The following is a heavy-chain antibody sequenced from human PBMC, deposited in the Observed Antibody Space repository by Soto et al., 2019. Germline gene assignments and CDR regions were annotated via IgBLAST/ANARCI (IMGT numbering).Heavy chain of an antibody. CDR3: ARHPERIAQIGWFDP. CDR2: ISSDSSTI. V-gene: IGHV3-48*01. CDR1: GFNFGPFW. Sequence: GGSLRLSCAASGFNFGPFWMHWVRQAPGKGLVWVSYISSDSSTIVYADSVKGRFTISRDNAKNSLYLQMNSLRAEDTAVYYCARHPERIAQIGWFDPWGQGTLVTVSS. D-gene: IGHD6-13*01. J-gene: IGHJ5*02.